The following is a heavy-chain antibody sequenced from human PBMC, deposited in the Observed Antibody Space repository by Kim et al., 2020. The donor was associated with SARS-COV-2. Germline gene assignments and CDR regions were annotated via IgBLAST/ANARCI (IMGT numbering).Heavy chain of an antibody. Sequence: GGSLRLSCVASGITSSSYWLTWVRQAPGKGLEWVANIKRDGSERHYGDSVKGRFTISRDNAKSSVFLQMNSLRSEDTAVYYCGIAGIWGRGTRVTVST. CDR3: GIAGI. J-gene: IGHJ4*02. CDR1: GITSSSYW. CDR2: IKRDGSER. V-gene: IGHV3-7*01.